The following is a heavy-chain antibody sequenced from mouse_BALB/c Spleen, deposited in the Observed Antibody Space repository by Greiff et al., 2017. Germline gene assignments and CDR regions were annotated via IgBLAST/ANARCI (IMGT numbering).Heavy chain of an antibody. V-gene: IGHV2-6-7*01. CDR1: GFSLTGYG. CDR2: IWGDGST. D-gene: IGHD1-1*01. CDR3: ARDDYYGSTDWYFDV. Sequence: QVQLQQSGPGLVAPSQSLSITCTVSGFSLTGYGVNWVRQPPGKGLEWLGMIWGDGSTDYNSALKSRLSISKDNSKSQVFLKMNSLQTDDTARYYCARDDYYGSTDWYFDVWGAGTTVTVSS. J-gene: IGHJ1*01.